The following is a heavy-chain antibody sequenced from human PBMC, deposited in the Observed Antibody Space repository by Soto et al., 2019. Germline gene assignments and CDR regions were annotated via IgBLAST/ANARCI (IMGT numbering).Heavy chain of an antibody. J-gene: IGHJ4*02. CDR2: IYYSGST. CDR3: AKSTMVGQDPWWIDY. Sequence: PSETLSLTCTVSGGSISSGGYYWSWIRQHPGKGLEWIGYIYYSGSTYYNPSLKSRVTISVDTSKNQFSLKLSSVTAADTAVYYCAKSTMVGQDPWWIDYSGQGILVTVSS. D-gene: IGHD2-15*01. CDR1: GGSISSGGYY. V-gene: IGHV4-31*03.